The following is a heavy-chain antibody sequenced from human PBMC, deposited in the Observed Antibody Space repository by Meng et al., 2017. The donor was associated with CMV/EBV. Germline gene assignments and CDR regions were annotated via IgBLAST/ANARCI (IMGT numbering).Heavy chain of an antibody. CDR3: ARGVAESLGWEMGY. Sequence: VHLEASGGTLGQPGGSLRLSCGVSGFTVRNYWMHWVRQRSGKGLEWVSRIDNNDGRSTSYADSVRGRFTISRDNAKNTLYLQMDSLRVEDTAVYYCARGVAESLGWEMGYWGQGTLVTVSS. D-gene: IGHD1-26*01. CDR1: GFTVRNYW. V-gene: IGHV3-74*01. CDR2: IDNNDGRST. J-gene: IGHJ4*02.